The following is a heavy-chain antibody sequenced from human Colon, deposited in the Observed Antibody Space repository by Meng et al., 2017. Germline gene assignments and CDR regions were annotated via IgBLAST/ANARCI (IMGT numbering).Heavy chain of an antibody. CDR3: ARDPVSRGFDY. J-gene: IGHJ4*02. D-gene: IGHD2-2*01. Sequence: SETLSPTCLVAGGSVSSGYWNWIRQPAGKGLEWIGRIYSSVSGGTNYNPSLKSRVTMSIDTSKNQFSLQLSSVTAADTALYFCARDPVSRGFDYWGQGTLVTVSS. CDR1: GGSVSSGY. CDR2: IYSSVSGGT. V-gene: IGHV4-4*07.